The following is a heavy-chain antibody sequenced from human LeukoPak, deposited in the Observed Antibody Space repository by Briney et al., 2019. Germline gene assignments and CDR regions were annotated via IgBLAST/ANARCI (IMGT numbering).Heavy chain of an antibody. D-gene: IGHD3-16*01. CDR2: IIPIFGTA. V-gene: IGHV1-69*01. Sequence: ASVTVSCKASGGTSSNYAISWVRQAPGQGLEWMEGIIPIFGTANYAQKFQGRVTITADESTSTAYMELSSLKSEDTAVYYCARNIRFGGNYYFDYWGQGTLVTVSS. CDR1: GGTSSNYA. CDR3: ARNIRFGGNYYFDY. J-gene: IGHJ4*02.